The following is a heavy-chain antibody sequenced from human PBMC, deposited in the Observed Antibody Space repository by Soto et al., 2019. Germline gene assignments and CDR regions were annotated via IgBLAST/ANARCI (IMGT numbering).Heavy chain of an antibody. J-gene: IGHJ4*02. Sequence: ASFKVSCNASGYTFTGCYMHWGRHAPGQGLEWMGLINPSSGGTNYAQKFQGWVTMTGDTSISTAYMELSRLRSDDTAVYYCAISRGAWQWRKXRGQGTPVPVS. CDR2: INPSSGGT. V-gene: IGHV1-2*04. D-gene: IGHD6-19*01. CDR3: AISRGAWQWRKX. CDR1: GYTFTGCY.